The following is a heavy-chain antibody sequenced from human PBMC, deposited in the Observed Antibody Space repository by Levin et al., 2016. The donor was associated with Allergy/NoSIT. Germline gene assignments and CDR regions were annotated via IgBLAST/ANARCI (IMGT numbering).Heavy chain of an antibody. Sequence: VRQMPGKGLEWVAIVAYDGTNKYYADSVRGRFTISRDNSKNTLYLQMNSLTFEDTAVYYCARDRAPNMLPEGGGFDYWGQGTLVTVSS. J-gene: IGHJ4*02. CDR3: ARDRAPNMLPEGGGFDY. CDR2: VAYDGTNK. V-gene: IGHV3-30-3*01. D-gene: IGHD2-8*01.